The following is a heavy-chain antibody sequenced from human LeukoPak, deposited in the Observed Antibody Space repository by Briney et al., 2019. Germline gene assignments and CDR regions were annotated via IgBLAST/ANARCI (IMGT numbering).Heavy chain of an antibody. CDR1: GFTFNSYA. V-gene: IGHV3-30-3*01. Sequence: GRSLRLSCAASGFTFNSYAKHWVRQAPGKGLEWLAVISSDGSNIYYADSVRGRFTISRDNAKNSQYLQMNSLRTEDTAVYYCARGTTGGYSPSHWGQGTLVTVSS. CDR3: ARGTTGGYSPSH. CDR2: ISSDGSNI. D-gene: IGHD5-12*01. J-gene: IGHJ4*02.